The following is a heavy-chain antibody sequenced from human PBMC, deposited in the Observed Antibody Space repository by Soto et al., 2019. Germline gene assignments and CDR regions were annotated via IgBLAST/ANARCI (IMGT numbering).Heavy chain of an antibody. CDR3: AIGGRSVHYFDD. V-gene: IGHV1-24*01. CDR1: GYTLTELS. J-gene: IGHJ4*02. D-gene: IGHD2-15*01. CDR2: FDPEDGET. Sequence: GASVKVSCKVSGYTLTELSMHWVRQAPGKGLEWMGGFDPEDGETIYAQKFQGRVTMTEDTSTDTAYMELSSLRSEDTAVHYCAIGGRSVHYFDDWGQGTRVTVAS.